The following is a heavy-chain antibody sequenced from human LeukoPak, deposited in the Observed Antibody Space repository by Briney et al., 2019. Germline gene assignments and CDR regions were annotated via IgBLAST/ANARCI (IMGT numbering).Heavy chain of an antibody. CDR1: GGFISSFY. Sequence: SETLSLTCTVSGGFISSFYWTWIRQPPGKGLEWIGNTHNSGSTNYNPSLRSRVTISVDTAKNQFSLRLKSVTAADTAVYFCGRESFGGHCSRTGCFQYTWVDPWGQGSLVTVSS. CDR3: GRESFGGHCSRTGCFQYTWVDP. V-gene: IGHV4-59*01. J-gene: IGHJ5*02. CDR2: THNSGST. D-gene: IGHD2-2*01.